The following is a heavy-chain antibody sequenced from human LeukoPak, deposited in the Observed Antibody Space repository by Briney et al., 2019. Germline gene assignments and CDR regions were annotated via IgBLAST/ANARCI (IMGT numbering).Heavy chain of an antibody. CDR2: INHSGST. Sequence: SETLSLTCAVYGGSFSGYYWSWLRQPPGKGLEWIGEINHSGSTNYNPSLKSRVTISVDTSKKQFSLKLSSVTAADTAVYYCARRTGRSDYYYYYYMDVWGKGTTVTISS. V-gene: IGHV4-34*01. D-gene: IGHD1-1*01. CDR1: GGSFSGYY. J-gene: IGHJ6*03. CDR3: ARRTGRSDYYYYYYMDV.